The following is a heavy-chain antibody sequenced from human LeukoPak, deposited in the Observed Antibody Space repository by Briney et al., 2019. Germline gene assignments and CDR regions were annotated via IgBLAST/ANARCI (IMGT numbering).Heavy chain of an antibody. J-gene: IGHJ6*02. CDR1: GFTFSSYE. Sequence: GGSLRLSCAASGFTFSSYEMNWVRQAPGKGLEWVSYISSSSSTIYYADSVKGRFTISRDNAKNSLYLQMNSLRAEDTAVYYCARDSPLVRGYSYDNYYYYGMDVWGQGTTVTVSS. V-gene: IGHV3-48*03. D-gene: IGHD5-18*01. CDR2: ISSSSSTI. CDR3: ARDSPLVRGYSYDNYYYYGMDV.